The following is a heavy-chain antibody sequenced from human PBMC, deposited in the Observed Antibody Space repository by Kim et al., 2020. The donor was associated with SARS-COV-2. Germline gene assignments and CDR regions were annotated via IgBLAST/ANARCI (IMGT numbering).Heavy chain of an antibody. J-gene: IGHJ6*02. CDR3: ARDTPRMDV. Sequence: DNTNYAQKFQGRVTLTTDTSTSTAYMELRSLRSDDTAVYYCARDTPRMDVWGQGTTVTVSS. D-gene: IGHD2-15*01. CDR2: DNT. V-gene: IGHV1-18*01.